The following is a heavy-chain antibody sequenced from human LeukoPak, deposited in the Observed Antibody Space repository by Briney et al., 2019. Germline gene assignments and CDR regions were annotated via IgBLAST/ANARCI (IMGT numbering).Heavy chain of an antibody. V-gene: IGHV4-34*01. Sequence: SETLSLTCAVYGGSFSGYYWSWIRQPPGKGLEWIGEINHSGSTNYNPSLKSRVTISVDTSKNQFSLKLSSVTAADTAVYYCARRRQYYYDSSGYFSLWGQGTLVTVSS. J-gene: IGHJ4*02. D-gene: IGHD3-22*01. CDR2: INHSGST. CDR3: ARRRQYYYDSSGYFSL. CDR1: GGSFSGYY.